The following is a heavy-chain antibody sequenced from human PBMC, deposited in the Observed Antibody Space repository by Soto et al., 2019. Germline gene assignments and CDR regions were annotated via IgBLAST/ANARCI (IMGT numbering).Heavy chain of an antibody. CDR3: ARHSSSRPYYYYMDV. Sequence: QVQLQESGPGLVKPSETLSLTCTVSGGSISSYYWSWIRQPPGKGLEWIGYIYYSGSTNYNPSPKNRVTKSVDTAQNQVSLKRSSVTAADTAVYYCARHSSSRPYYYYMDVWGKGTTVTVSS. CDR2: IYYSGST. J-gene: IGHJ6*03. CDR1: GGSISSYY. D-gene: IGHD6-13*01. V-gene: IGHV4-59*08.